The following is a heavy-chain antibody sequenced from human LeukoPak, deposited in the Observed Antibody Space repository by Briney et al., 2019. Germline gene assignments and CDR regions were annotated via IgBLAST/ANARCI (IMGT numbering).Heavy chain of an antibody. Sequence: PSETLSLTCAVSGGSISSSNWWSWVRQPPGKGLEWIGEIYHSGSTNYNPSLKSRVTISVDTSKNQFSLKLSSVTAADTAVYYCASSNLWSGYYTPGWFDPWGQGTLVTVSS. V-gene: IGHV4-4*02. CDR3: ASSNLWSGYYTPGWFDP. CDR2: IYHSGST. CDR1: GGSISSSNW. J-gene: IGHJ5*02. D-gene: IGHD3-3*01.